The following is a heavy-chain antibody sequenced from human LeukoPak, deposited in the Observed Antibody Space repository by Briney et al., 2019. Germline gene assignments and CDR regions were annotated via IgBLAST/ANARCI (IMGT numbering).Heavy chain of an antibody. J-gene: IGHJ5*02. Sequence: GASVKVSCKASGYTFTGYYMHWVRQAPGQGLEWMGWINPNSGGTNYAQKFQGRVTMTRDTSISTAYMELSRLRSDDTAVYYCARDRGGYSSSWYRINWFDPWGQGTLVTVSS. V-gene: IGHV1-2*02. CDR1: GYTFTGYY. CDR3: ARDRGGYSSSWYRINWFDP. D-gene: IGHD6-13*01. CDR2: INPNSGGT.